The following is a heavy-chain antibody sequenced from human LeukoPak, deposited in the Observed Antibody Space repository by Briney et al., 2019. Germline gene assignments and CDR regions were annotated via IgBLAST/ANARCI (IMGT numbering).Heavy chain of an antibody. Sequence: ASVKVSCKASGYTFTSYYMHWVRQAPGQGLEWMGLINPTGGSTGYAQKFQGRVTMTRDTSISTAYMELSRLRSDDTAVYYCARNLVRYPFDYWGQGTLVTVSS. CDR1: GYTFTSYY. CDR3: ARNLVRYPFDY. CDR2: INPTGGST. J-gene: IGHJ4*02. D-gene: IGHD1-14*01. V-gene: IGHV1-46*01.